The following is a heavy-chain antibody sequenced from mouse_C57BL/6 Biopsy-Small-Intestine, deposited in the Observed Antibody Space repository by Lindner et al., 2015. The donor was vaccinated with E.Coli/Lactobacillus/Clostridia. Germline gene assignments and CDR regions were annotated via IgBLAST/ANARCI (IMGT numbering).Heavy chain of an antibody. CDR2: IYPRSGNT. CDR3: ARSYGTYAMDY. D-gene: IGHD2-1*01. CDR1: GYTLTSYG. J-gene: IGHJ4*01. V-gene: IGHV1-81*01. Sequence: VQLQESGAELARPGASVKLSCKASGYTLTSYGISWVKQRTGQGLEWIGEIYPRSGNTYYNEKFKGKATLTADKSSSTAYMELRSLTSEDSAVYFCARSYGTYAMDYWGQGTSVTVSS.